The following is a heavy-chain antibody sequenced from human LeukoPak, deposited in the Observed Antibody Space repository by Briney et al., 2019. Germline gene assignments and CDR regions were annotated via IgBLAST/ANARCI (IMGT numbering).Heavy chain of an antibody. V-gene: IGHV4-59*08. Sequence: NPSETLSLTCTVSGGSISSYYWSWIRQPPGKGLEWIGYIYYSGSTNYNPSLKSRVTISVDTSKNQLSLKLSSVTAADTAVYYCARHWETSSWYVDYWGQGTLVTVSS. CDR3: ARHWETSSWYVDY. CDR1: GGSISSYY. CDR2: IYYSGST. J-gene: IGHJ4*02. D-gene: IGHD6-13*01.